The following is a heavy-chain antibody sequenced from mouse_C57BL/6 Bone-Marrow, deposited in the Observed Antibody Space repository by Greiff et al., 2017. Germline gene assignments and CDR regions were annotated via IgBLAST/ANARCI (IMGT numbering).Heavy chain of an antibody. V-gene: IGHV1-85*01. D-gene: IGHD1-1*01. CDR3: ARLEFDGSSGDWYYDV. CDR1: GYTFTSYD. Sequence: QVQLQQSGPELVKPGASVKLSCKASGYTFTSYDIHWVKQRPGQGLEWIGRIYPRDGSTKYNEKFKGKATLTVDTSSSTAYMELHSLTSEDSAVYFCARLEFDGSSGDWYYDVWGTGTTVTVSS. CDR2: IYPRDGST. J-gene: IGHJ1*03.